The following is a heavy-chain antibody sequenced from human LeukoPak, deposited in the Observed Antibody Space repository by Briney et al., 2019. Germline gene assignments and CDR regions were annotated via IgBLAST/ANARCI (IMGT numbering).Heavy chain of an antibody. CDR2: ISWNSGSI. CDR3: AKDFGTHYYGSGSYTVV. Sequence: GGSLRLSCAASGFTFDDYAMHWVRQAPGKGLEWVSGISWNSGSIGYADSVKGRFTISRDNAKNSLYLQMNSLRAEDTALYYCAKDFGTHYYGSGSYTVVWGQGTTVTVSS. J-gene: IGHJ6*02. CDR1: GFTFDDYA. D-gene: IGHD3-10*01. V-gene: IGHV3-9*01.